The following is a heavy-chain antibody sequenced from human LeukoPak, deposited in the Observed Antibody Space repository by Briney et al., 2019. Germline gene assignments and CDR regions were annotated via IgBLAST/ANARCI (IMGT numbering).Heavy chain of an antibody. CDR1: GFTFSSYA. CDR2: ISYDGSNK. Sequence: GGSLRLSCAASGFTFSSYAMHWVRQAPGKGLEWVAVISYDGSNKYYADSVKGRFTISRDNSKNTLYLQMNSLRAEDTAVYYCACGYGYYWGQGTLVTVSS. J-gene: IGHJ4*02. CDR3: ACGYGYY. V-gene: IGHV3-30*04. D-gene: IGHD3-22*01.